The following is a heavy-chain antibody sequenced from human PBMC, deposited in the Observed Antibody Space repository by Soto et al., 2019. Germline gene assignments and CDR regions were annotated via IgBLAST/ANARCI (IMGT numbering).Heavy chain of an antibody. CDR2: INHSGST. J-gene: IGHJ6*02. CDR3: ARAGALRYFDWFGHYSYYGMDV. D-gene: IGHD3-9*01. Sequence: SETLSLTCAVYGGSFSGYYWSWIRQPPGNGLEWIGEINHSGSTNYNPSLKSRVTISVDTSKNQFSLKLSSVTAADTAVYYCARAGALRYFDWFGHYSYYGMDVWGQGTTVTV. V-gene: IGHV4-34*01. CDR1: GGSFSGYY.